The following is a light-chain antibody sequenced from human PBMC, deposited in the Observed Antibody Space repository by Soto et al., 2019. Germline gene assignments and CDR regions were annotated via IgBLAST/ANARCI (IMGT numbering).Light chain of an antibody. Sequence: QSVLTQPPSASGTPGQRVTISCSGSSSNIGSNAVNWYQQFPGTAPKLLIYTDNQRPSGVPDRFSGSKAGTSASLAISGLQPEEEADYFCAAWDGSLNAYLFGTGTNVTAL. V-gene: IGLV1-44*01. CDR2: TDN. J-gene: IGLJ1*01. CDR3: AAWDGSLNAYL. CDR1: SSNIGSNA.